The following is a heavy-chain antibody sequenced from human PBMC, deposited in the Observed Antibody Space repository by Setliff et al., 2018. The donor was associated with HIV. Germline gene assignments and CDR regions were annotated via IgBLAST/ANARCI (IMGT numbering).Heavy chain of an antibody. CDR2: VYFSGTA. V-gene: IGHV4-59*08. Sequence: SETLSLTCSVSGGSMSGYYWSWIRQPPGNGLEYIGDVYFSGTANYNSSLKSRVTISIDTSRSHFSLRLTSVTAADTAVYYCARRRSVALSPFDYWGQGALVTVS. CDR1: GGSMSGYY. CDR3: ARRRSVALSPFDY. J-gene: IGHJ4*02.